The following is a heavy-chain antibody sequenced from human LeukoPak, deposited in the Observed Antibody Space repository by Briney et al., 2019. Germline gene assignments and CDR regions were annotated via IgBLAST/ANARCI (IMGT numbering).Heavy chain of an antibody. J-gene: IGHJ4*02. CDR3: ARATGSGWFLDY. CDR1: GYTFTSYG. V-gene: IGHV1-18*01. Sequence: AASVKVSCKASGYTFTSYGISWMRQAPGQGLEWMGWISAYNGNTNYAQKPQGRVTMTTDTSTSTAYMELRSLRSDDTAVYYCARATGSGWFLDYWGQGTLVTVSS. CDR2: ISAYNGNT. D-gene: IGHD6-19*01.